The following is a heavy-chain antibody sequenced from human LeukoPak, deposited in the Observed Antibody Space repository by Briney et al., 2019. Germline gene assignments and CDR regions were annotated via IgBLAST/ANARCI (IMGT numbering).Heavy chain of an antibody. CDR3: ARTRYYYNSRSYGAPYYFDY. D-gene: IGHD3-10*01. J-gene: IGHJ4*02. V-gene: IGHV4-39*07. Sequence: PSETLSLTCTVSGGSISSNSYYWGWIRQPPGKGLEWIGSIYYSGSTYYNPSLKSRVTISVDSSKNQFSLKLSSVTAADTAMYYCARTRYYYNSRSYGAPYYFDYWGQGTLVTVSS. CDR2: IYYSGST. CDR1: GGSISSNSYY.